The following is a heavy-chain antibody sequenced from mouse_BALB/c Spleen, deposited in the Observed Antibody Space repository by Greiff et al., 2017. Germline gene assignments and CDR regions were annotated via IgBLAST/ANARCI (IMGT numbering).Heavy chain of an antibody. CDR2: IRSKSNNYAT. D-gene: IGHD1-1*01. CDR1: GFTFNTYA. V-gene: IGHV10-1*02. J-gene: IGHJ4*01. CDR3: VRGTTAMDY. Sequence: EVQGVESGGGLVQPKGSLKLSCAASGFTFNTYAMNWVRQAPGKGLEWVARIRSKSNNYATYYADSVKDRFTISRDDSQSMLYLQMNNLKTEDTAMYYCVRGTTAMDYWGQGTSVTVSS.